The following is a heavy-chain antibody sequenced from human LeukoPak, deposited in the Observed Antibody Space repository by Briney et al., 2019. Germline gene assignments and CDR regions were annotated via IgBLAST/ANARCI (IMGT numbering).Heavy chain of an antibody. J-gene: IGHJ6*02. CDR1: GFSFSSYG. D-gene: IGHD1-14*01. V-gene: IGHV3-33*01. CDR2: IWYDGSKK. Sequence: GGSLRLSCAASGFSFSSYGMHWVRQAPGKGLEWVAVIWYDGSKKYYADSVKGRFIISRDNSRNTLYLQMNSLRVEDTTVYYCARDSIPLAGSYYHHYGLDVWGQGTTVSVSS. CDR3: ARDSIPLAGSYYHHYGLDV.